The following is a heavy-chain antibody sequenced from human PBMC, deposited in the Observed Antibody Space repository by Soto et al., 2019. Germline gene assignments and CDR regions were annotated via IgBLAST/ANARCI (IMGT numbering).Heavy chain of an antibody. CDR2: IYYSGST. V-gene: IGHV4-61*08. CDR3: ARYGSGSSVWFEP. Sequence: PSETLSLTCTVSGGSTSSGGFYWSWIRQHPGKDLEWIGYIYYSGSTNYNPSLKSRVTISVDTSKNQFSLKLSSVTAADTAVYYCARYGSGSSVWFEPWGQGTLVTVSS. J-gene: IGHJ5*02. CDR1: GGSTSSGGFY. D-gene: IGHD3-10*01.